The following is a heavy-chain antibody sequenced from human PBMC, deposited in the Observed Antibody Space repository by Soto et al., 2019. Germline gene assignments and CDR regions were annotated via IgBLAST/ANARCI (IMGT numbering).Heavy chain of an antibody. J-gene: IGHJ4*02. V-gene: IGHV3-23*01. CDR3: AKGGATYELLYNED. D-gene: IGHD1-1*01. Sequence: VGSLRLSCAASGFTFGDYAMSWVRQAPGKGLEWVATMSGSATNTYYTDSVKGRFAISRDNSRDTLYLQMNSLTAEDTAVYYCAKGGATYELLYNEDRGQGTLLTVAS. CDR2: MSGSATNT. CDR1: GFTFGDYA.